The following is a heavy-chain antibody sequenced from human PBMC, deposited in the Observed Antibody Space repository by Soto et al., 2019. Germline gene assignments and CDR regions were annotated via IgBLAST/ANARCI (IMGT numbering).Heavy chain of an antibody. Sequence: QVQLVQSGAQVKRPGASVIVSCKVYGSSLIDTTIHWVRQIPGKGLEWMGGFDLEERKYIYAQKIQGRVTLTDESSTVTAFMDLGSLGSEDTAVYYCATQKADYSFDYWGQGTLVTVSS. V-gene: IGHV1-24*01. CDR1: GSSLIDTT. J-gene: IGHJ4*02. CDR3: ATQKADYSFDY. CDR2: FDLEERKY. D-gene: IGHD4-17*01.